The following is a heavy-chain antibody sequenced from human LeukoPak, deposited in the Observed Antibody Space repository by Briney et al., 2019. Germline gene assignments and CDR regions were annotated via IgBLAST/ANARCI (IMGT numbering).Heavy chain of an antibody. J-gene: IGHJ5*02. CDR3: ARGHPIAVAGRWFDP. CDR1: GGSFSGYY. D-gene: IGHD6-19*01. CDR2: INHSGST. Sequence: PSETLSLTCAVYGGSFSGYYWSWIRQPPGKGLEWIGEINHSGSTNYNPSLKSRVTISVDTSKNQFSLKLSSVTAADTAVYYCARGHPIAVAGRWFDPWGQGTLVTVSS. V-gene: IGHV4-34*01.